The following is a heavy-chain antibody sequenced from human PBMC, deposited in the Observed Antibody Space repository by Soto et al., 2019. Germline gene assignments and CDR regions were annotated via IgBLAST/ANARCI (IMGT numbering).Heavy chain of an antibody. CDR1: GFTFSSYA. J-gene: IGHJ4*02. V-gene: IGHV3-23*01. CDR3: AKGRQSSGSYRPFDY. D-gene: IGHD3-22*01. Sequence: GGSLRLSCAASGFTFSSYAISWVRQAPWKGLEWVSAISGGGVATNYADSVKGRFTISRDNSKKTLYLQMNGMRAEDTDVYYCAKGRQSSGSYRPFDYWGQRTLVTVCS. CDR2: ISGGGVAT.